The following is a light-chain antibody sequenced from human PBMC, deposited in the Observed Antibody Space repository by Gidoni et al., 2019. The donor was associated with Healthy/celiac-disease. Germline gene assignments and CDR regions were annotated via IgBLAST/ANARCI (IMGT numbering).Light chain of an antibody. V-gene: IGKV3-20*01. J-gene: IGKJ1*01. CDR1: QSVSSSY. CDR3: QQYGSSPPWT. Sequence: ETVLTQSPGTLSLSPGERATLSCRASQSVSSSYLAWYQQNPGQAPRLLIYGASSRATGIPDRFSGSGSGTDFTLTISRLEPEDFAVYYCQQYGSSPPWTFGQGTKVEIK. CDR2: GAS.